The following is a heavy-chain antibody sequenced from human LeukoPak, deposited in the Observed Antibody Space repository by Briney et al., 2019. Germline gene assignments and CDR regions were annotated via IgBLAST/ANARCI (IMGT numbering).Heavy chain of an antibody. D-gene: IGHD4-17*01. V-gene: IGHV3-9*01. CDR2: INWNSGSR. J-gene: IGHJ6*02. Sequence: GGSLRLSCAASGFTFDDYAMHWVRQAPGKGLEWVSGINWNSGSRGYADSVKGRFTISRDNAKNSLYLQMNSLRAEDTALYYCVKENYGDQGLDVWGQGTTVTFSS. CDR3: VKENYGDQGLDV. CDR1: GFTFDDYA.